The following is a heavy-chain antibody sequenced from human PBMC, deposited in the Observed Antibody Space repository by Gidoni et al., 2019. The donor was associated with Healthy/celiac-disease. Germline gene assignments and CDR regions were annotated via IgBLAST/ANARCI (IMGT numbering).Heavy chain of an antibody. V-gene: IGHV3-48*03. CDR3: ASSLPGLERPDDAFDI. CDR2: ISSSGSTI. D-gene: IGHD1-1*01. CDR1: GFTFSSYE. Sequence: EVQLVESGGGLVQPGGSLRLSCAASGFTFSSYEMNWVRQAPGKGLEWVSYISSSGSTIYYADSVKGRFTISRDNAKNSLYLQMNSLRAEDTAVYYCASSLPGLERPDDAFDIWGQGTMVTVSS. J-gene: IGHJ3*02.